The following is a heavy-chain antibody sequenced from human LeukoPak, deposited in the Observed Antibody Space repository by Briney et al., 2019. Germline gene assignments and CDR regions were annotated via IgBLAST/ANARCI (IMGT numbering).Heavy chain of an antibody. D-gene: IGHD3-10*02. J-gene: IGHJ6*04. CDR1: GFTFSSYS. CDR3: AELGITMIGGV. Sequence: GGSLRLSCAASGFTFSSYSMNWVRQAPGKGLEWVSSISSTSSYIYYADSVKGRFTISRDNAKNSMYLQMNSLRAEDTAVYYCAELGITMIGGVWGKGTTVTISS. V-gene: IGHV3-21*01. CDR2: ISSTSSYI.